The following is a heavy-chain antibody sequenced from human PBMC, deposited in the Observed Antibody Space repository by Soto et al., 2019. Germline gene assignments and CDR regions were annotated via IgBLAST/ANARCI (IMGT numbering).Heavy chain of an antibody. J-gene: IGHJ4*02. CDR3: ATEMIKIRGVYFDY. V-gene: IGHV1-46*01. Sequence: ASVKVSCKTSGYTFTSYYIHWVRQAPGPGLEWMGIIDPSSGRPKYAQKFQGRVTMTRDTSTNTVYMVLSSLRSDDMAVYYCATEMIKIRGVYFDYWGQGTPVTVSS. CDR2: IDPSSGRP. D-gene: IGHD3-16*01. CDR1: GYTFTSYY.